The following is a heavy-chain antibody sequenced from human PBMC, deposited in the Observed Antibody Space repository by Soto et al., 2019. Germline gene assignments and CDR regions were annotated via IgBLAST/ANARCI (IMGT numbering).Heavy chain of an antibody. D-gene: IGHD3-3*01. CDR1: GGTLSSYT. CDR3: ASLFGVAYNWFDP. J-gene: IGHJ5*02. Sequence: SVKGSCKASGGTLSSYTIGWVRQAPGQGLEWMGRIIPILGIANYAQKFQGRVTITADKSTSTAYMELSSLRSEDTAVYYCASLFGVAYNWFDPWGQGTLVTVSS. CDR2: IIPILGIA. V-gene: IGHV1-69*02.